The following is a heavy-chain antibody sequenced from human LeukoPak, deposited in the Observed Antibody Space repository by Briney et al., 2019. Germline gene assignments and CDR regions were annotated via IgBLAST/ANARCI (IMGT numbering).Heavy chain of an antibody. J-gene: IGHJ3*02. Sequence: ASVKVSCKASGYTFTGYHIHWVRQAPGQGLEWMGWINPNSGGTNYAQKFQGRVTMTRDTSISTAYMELSRLTSDDTAVYYCAREKGEYSSGWYGLDIWGQGTMVTVSS. V-gene: IGHV1-2*02. D-gene: IGHD6-19*01. CDR2: INPNSGGT. CDR3: AREKGEYSSGWYGLDI. CDR1: GYTFTGYH.